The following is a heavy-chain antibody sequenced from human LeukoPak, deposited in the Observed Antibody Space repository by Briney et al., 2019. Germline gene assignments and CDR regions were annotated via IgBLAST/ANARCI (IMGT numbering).Heavy chain of an antibody. Sequence: GGSLRLSCAASGFTFSSYAMSWVRQAPGKGLEWVSAISGSGGSTYYADSVKGRFTISRDNSKNTLYLQRSSLRVEDTAVYYCAKRYCSGTSCNYFDYWGQGTLVTVSS. CDR3: AKRYCSGTSCNYFDY. V-gene: IGHV3-23*01. J-gene: IGHJ4*02. D-gene: IGHD2-15*01. CDR2: ISGSGGST. CDR1: GFTFSSYA.